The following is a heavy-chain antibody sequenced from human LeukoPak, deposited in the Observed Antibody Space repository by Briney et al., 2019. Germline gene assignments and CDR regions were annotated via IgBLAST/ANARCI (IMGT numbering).Heavy chain of an antibody. CDR2: ISGSGGST. D-gene: IGHD3-16*02. CDR3: AKLPIMITSGGAIV. J-gene: IGHJ4*02. CDR1: GFTFSSYA. Sequence: VGSLRLSCAASGFTFSSYAMSWVRQAPGKGLEWVSAISGSGGSTYYADSVKGRFTISRDNSKNTLYLQMNSLRAEDTAVYYCAKLPIMITSGGAIVWGQGTLVTVSS. V-gene: IGHV3-23*01.